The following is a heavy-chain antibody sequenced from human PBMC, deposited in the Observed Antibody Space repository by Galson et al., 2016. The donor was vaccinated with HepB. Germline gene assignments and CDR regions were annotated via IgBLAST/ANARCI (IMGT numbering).Heavy chain of an antibody. Sequence: SLRLSCAASGFTFSTYSMNWVRQSPGKGLEWIAYIDGESGIILYADSVKGRFIISRDNAKNSLHLQMNTLRGEDTAVYYCARDGTGTGSYSGAFYWGQGALVTVSS. CDR1: GFTFSTYS. CDR2: IDGESGII. J-gene: IGHJ4*02. CDR3: ARDGTGTGSYSGAFY. D-gene: IGHD1-26*01. V-gene: IGHV3-48*04.